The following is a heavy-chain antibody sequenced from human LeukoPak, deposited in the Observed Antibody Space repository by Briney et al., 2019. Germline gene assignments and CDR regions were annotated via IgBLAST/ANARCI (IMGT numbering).Heavy chain of an antibody. J-gene: IGHJ4*02. V-gene: IGHV3-30-3*01. CDR3: ARDEYSFDY. D-gene: IGHD2/OR15-2a*01. Sequence: QPGGSLRLSCAASGFTFSSYAMHWVRQAPGKGLEWVALISYDGDNKYYADSVKGRFTISRDNSKNTLYLQMNSLRAEDTAVYYCARDEYSFDYWGQGTLVTVSS. CDR2: ISYDGDNK. CDR1: GFTFSSYA.